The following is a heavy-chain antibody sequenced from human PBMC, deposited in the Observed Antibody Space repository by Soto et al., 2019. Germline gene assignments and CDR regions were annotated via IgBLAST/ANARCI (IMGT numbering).Heavy chain of an antibody. D-gene: IGHD6-19*01. J-gene: IGHJ4*02. CDR1: GGSISSSSYY. CDR3: ASLTIAVVGRKQSAY. V-gene: IGHV4-39*01. Sequence: QLQLQESGPGLVKPSETLSLTCTVSGGSISSSSYYWGWIRQPPGKGLGWIGSIYYSGSTYYNPSLKSRVTISVETSTNQFSLKLSSVTSADTAVYYCASLTIAVVGRKQSAYWGQGTLVTVSS. CDR2: IYYSGST.